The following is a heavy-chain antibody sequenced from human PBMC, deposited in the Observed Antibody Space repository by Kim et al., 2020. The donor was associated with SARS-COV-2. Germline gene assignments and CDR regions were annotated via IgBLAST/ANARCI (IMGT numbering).Heavy chain of an antibody. CDR3: ARGAAAIRDVHYYFDY. D-gene: IGHD6-13*01. Sequence: KLKGRVTMTTDTATSTAYMELRSLRSDDTAVYYCARGAAAIRDVHYYFDYWGQGTLVTVSS. V-gene: IGHV1-18*01. J-gene: IGHJ4*02.